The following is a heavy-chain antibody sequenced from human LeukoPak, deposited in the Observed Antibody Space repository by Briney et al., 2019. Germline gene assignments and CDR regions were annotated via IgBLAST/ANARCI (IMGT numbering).Heavy chain of an antibody. CDR1: GDSISSYY. CDR2: IYYSGST. D-gene: IGHD2-15*01. J-gene: IGHJ4*02. Sequence: KPSETLSLTCTVSGDSISSYYWSWIRQPPGKGLEWIGYIYYSGSTNYNPSLKSRVTISIDTSKKQFSLRLSSVTAADTAVYYCVRASCSGGTCPRGWYFDYWGQGTLVTVSS. V-gene: IGHV4-59*01. CDR3: VRASCSGGTCPRGWYFDY.